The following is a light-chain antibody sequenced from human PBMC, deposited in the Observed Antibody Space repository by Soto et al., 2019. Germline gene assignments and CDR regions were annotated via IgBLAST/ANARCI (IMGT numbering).Light chain of an antibody. Sequence: EIVLTQSPATLSLSPGERPTLSSRASQRVGTYLVWYQQKPGQAPRLLIYDASKRAIGIPDRFSGSGSGTDFTLTISSLEPGDSAVYYCQQRRAWPRVFGGGTRME. V-gene: IGKV3-11*01. CDR2: DAS. CDR1: QRVGTY. CDR3: QQRRAWPRV. J-gene: IGKJ4*01.